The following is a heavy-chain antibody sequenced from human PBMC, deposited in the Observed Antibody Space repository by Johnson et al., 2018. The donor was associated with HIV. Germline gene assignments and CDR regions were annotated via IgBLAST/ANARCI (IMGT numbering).Heavy chain of an antibody. Sequence: QEQLVESGGGVVQPGRSLRLSCAASGFTFSSYAMHWVRQAPGKGLEWVAVISYDGSNKYYADSVKGRFTISRDNSKNTVYLQMNSLRAEDTAVYYCARAHNWHSDAFDIWGQGTMVTVSS. CDR2: ISYDGSNK. V-gene: IGHV3-30*04. CDR3: ARAHNWHSDAFDI. J-gene: IGHJ3*02. D-gene: IGHD1/OR15-1a*01. CDR1: GFTFSSYA.